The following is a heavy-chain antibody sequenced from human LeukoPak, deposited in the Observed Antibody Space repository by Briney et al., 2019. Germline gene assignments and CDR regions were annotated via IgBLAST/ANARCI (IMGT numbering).Heavy chain of an antibody. CDR2: INSDGTII. J-gene: IGHJ4*02. Sequence: GSLRLSCAASGFTFSNYWMHWVRQAPGKGLVWVSRINSDGTIIGYADSVKGRFTISRDNAKNTLYLQMNSLRADDTAVYYCARSMYCGGDCYYYFDYWGQGTLVTVAS. CDR1: GFTFSNYW. V-gene: IGHV3-74*01. D-gene: IGHD2-21*02. CDR3: ARSMYCGGDCYYYFDY.